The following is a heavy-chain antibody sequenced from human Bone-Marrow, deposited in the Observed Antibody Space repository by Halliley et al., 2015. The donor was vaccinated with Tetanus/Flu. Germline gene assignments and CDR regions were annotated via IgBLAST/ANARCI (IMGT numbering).Heavy chain of an antibody. CDR3: ARVEGSGWNY. Sequence: TLSLTCAISGDSISSDNWWNWVRQPPGKGLEWIGSIYYSGSTYYNPSLKSRLTISIDTSENQFSLKLSSVTAADTAIYYCARVEGSGWNYWGQGTLVTISS. V-gene: IGHV4-4*02. D-gene: IGHD6-19*01. CDR2: IYYSGST. CDR1: GDSISSDNW. J-gene: IGHJ4*02.